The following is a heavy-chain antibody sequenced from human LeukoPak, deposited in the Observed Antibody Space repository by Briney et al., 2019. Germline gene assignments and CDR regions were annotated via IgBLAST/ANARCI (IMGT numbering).Heavy chain of an antibody. Sequence: PGGSLRLSCAASGFTFSSYGMHWVRQAPGKGLEWVAVISYDGSNKYYADSVKGRFTISRDNAKNSLYLQMNSLRAEDTAVYYCARATAPGYSGYDYGYWGQGTLVTVSS. CDR2: ISYDGSNK. CDR1: GFTFSSYG. CDR3: ARATAPGYSGYDYGY. J-gene: IGHJ4*02. D-gene: IGHD5-12*01. V-gene: IGHV3-30*03.